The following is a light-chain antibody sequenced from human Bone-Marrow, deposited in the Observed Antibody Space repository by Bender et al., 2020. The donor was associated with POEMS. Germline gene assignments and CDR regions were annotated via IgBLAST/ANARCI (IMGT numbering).Light chain of an antibody. CDR2: EVS. CDR1: SSDVGSYNL. J-gene: IGLJ2*01. CDR3: NSYTTSGTYVL. Sequence: QSALTQPASVSGSPGQSITISCTGTSSDVGSYNLVSWYQQHPGKAPKLMIYEVSKRPSGVSNRFSGSKSGNTASLTISGLQAEDEADYYCNSYTTSGTYVLFGGGTKLTVL. V-gene: IGLV2-14*02.